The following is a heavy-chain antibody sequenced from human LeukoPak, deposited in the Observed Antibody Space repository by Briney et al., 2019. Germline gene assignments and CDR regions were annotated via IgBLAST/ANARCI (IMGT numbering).Heavy chain of an antibody. Sequence: PGGSLRLSCAASGFTFSGYAMHWVRQAPGKGLEWVSIISYDGSNKYYADSVKGRFTVSRDNSKNSLYLQMNSLRADDTAVYYCARLIAAAGTSYFDYWGQGALVTVSS. CDR3: ARLIAAAGTSYFDY. D-gene: IGHD6-13*01. CDR1: GFTFSGYA. J-gene: IGHJ4*02. CDR2: ISYDGSNK. V-gene: IGHV3-30-3*01.